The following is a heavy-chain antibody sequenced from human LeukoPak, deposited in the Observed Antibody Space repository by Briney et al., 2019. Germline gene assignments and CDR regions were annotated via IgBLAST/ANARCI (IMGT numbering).Heavy chain of an antibody. CDR1: GFTFSSYA. V-gene: IGHV3-23*01. J-gene: IGHJ4*02. D-gene: IGHD3-22*01. CDR2: ISGSGGST. Sequence: RTGGSLRLSCAASGFTFSSYAMSWVRQAPGKGLEWVSAISGSGGSTYYADSVKGRFTVSRDNSKNTLYLQMNSLRAEDTAVYYCAKDLERERGRTYYYDSSGYYRDLYFDYWGQGTLVTVSS. CDR3: AKDLERERGRTYYYDSSGYYRDLYFDY.